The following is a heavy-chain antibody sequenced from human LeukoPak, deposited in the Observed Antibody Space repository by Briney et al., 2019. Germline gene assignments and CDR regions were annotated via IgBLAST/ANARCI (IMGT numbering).Heavy chain of an antibody. CDR1: GGSISSRNYY. D-gene: IGHD6-13*01. V-gene: IGHV4-39*07. CDR2: IYYSGST. J-gene: IGHJ4*02. CDR3: ARSSRSWSTFDY. Sequence: SSETLSLTCTVSGGSISSRNYYWAWIRQPPGKGLEWIGSIYYSGSTYYKSSLKSRVTLSVDTSQNQFSLNLSSVTAADTAVYYCARSSRSWSTFDYWGQGTLVTVSS.